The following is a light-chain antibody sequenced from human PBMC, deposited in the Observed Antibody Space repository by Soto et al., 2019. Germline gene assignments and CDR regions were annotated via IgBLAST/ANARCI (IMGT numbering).Light chain of an antibody. J-gene: IGKJ3*01. V-gene: IGKV2-28*01. CDR1: QSLLHSNGYNY. Sequence: DIVMTQSPLSLPVTPGEPASISCRSSQSLLHSNGYNYSDWYLQKPGQSPQLLIYLGSNRASGVPDRFSGSGSGTDFTLKISRVEAEDVGVYYCMQALQTQFTFGPGTKVDIK. CDR3: MQALQTQFT. CDR2: LGS.